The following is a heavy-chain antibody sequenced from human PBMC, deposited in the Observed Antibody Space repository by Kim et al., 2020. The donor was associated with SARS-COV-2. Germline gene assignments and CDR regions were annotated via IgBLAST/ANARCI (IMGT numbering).Heavy chain of an antibody. CDR3: AKAVGTAGSIDY. CDR2: I. V-gene: IGHV3-9*01. D-gene: IGHD1-1*01. Sequence: IGYADSVKGRFTISRDNAKNSRYLQMNSLRAEDTAFYYCAKAVGTAGSIDYWGQGTLVTVSS. J-gene: IGHJ4*02.